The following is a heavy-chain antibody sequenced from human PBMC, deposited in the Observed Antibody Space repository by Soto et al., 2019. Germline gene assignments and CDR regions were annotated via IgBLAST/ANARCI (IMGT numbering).Heavy chain of an antibody. D-gene: IGHD2-15*01. V-gene: IGHV1-69*02. Sequence: GASVKVSCKASGGTFSSYTISWVRQAPGQGLEWMGRIIPILGIANYAQKFQGRVTITADKSTSTAYMELSSLRSEDTAVYYCATYCRGGSCCNFLEVPPHWGQGTLVIVSS. CDR3: ATYCRGGSCCNFLEVPPH. J-gene: IGHJ1*01. CDR1: GGTFSSYT. CDR2: IIPILGIA.